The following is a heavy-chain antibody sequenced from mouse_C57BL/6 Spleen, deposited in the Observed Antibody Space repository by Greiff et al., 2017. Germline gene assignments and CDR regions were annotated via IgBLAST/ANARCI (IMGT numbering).Heavy chain of an antibody. D-gene: IGHD3-1*01. Sequence: EVQRVESGEGLVKPGGSLKLSCAASGFTFSSYAMSWVRQPPEKRLEWVAYISSGGDYLYYADTVTGRVTISIDNARNTLYLQMSSLKSEDTAMYYCTRDHSNYAMDYWGQGTSVTVSS. V-gene: IGHV5-9-1*02. CDR3: TRDHSNYAMDY. J-gene: IGHJ4*01. CDR1: GFTFSSYA. CDR2: ISSGGDYL.